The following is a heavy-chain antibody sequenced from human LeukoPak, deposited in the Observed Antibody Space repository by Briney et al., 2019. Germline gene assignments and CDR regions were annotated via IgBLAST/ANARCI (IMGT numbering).Heavy chain of an antibody. V-gene: IGHV4-59*08. CDR3: ARASAGSSGWSPLLFDP. J-gene: IGHJ5*02. Sequence: SETLSLTCTVSGGSISSYYWSWIRQPPGKGLEWIGYIYYSGSTNYNPSLKSRVTISVDTSKNQFSLKLSSVTAADTAVYYCARASAGSSGWSPLLFDPWGQGTLVTVSS. CDR2: IYYSGST. CDR1: GGSISSYY. D-gene: IGHD6-19*01.